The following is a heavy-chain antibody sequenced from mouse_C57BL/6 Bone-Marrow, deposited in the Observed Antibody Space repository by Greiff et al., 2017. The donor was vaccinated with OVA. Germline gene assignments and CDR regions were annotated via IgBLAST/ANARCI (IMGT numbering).Heavy chain of an antibody. CDR2: IYPRDGST. CDR3: ARLLRPFDVYFDY. V-gene: IGHV1-78*01. D-gene: IGHD1-2*01. CDR1: GYTFTDHT. J-gene: IGHJ2*01. Sequence: VQVVESDAELVKPGASVKISCKVSGYTFTDHTIHWMKQRPEQGLEWIGYIYPRDGSTKYNEKFKGKATLTADKSSSTAYMQLNSLTSEDSAVYFCARLLRPFDVYFDYWGQGTTLTVSS.